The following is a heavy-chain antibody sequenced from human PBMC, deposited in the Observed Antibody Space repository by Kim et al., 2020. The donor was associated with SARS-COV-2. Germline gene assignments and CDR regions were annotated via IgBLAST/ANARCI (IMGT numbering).Heavy chain of an antibody. CDR1: GFTVSSNY. CDR3: ARAGVVGAMGAVDY. J-gene: IGHJ4*02. Sequence: GGSLRLSCAASGFTVSSNYMSWVRQAPGKGLECVSVIYSGGSTYYADSVKGRFTISTDTSKNTLYLQMNSLRAEDTALYYCARAGVVGAMGAVDYWGQGTLVTVSS. D-gene: IGHD1-26*01. CDR2: IYSGGST. V-gene: IGHV3-66*01.